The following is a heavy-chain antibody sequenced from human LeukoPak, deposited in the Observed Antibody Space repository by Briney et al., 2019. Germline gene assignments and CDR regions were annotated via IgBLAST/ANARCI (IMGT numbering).Heavy chain of an antibody. CDR1: GGSISSYY. CDR2: IYYSGST. Sequence: SETLSLTCTVSGGSISSYYWSWIRQPPGKGLEWIGYIYYSGSTNYNPSLKSRVTISVDTSKNQFSLKLSSVTAADTAVYYCARDAYCSVNSCYKSVAYWGQGTLVTVSS. J-gene: IGHJ4*02. CDR3: ARDAYCSVNSCYKSVAY. V-gene: IGHV4-59*01. D-gene: IGHD2-2*01.